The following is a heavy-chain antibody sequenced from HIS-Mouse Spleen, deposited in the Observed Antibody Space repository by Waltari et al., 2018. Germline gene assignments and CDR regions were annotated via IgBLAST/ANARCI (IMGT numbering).Heavy chain of an antibody. D-gene: IGHD6-13*01. Sequence: QLQLQESGPGLVKPSETLSLTCPVSGGPISSSRYYWGGIRQPPGKGLEWIGSIYYSGSTYYNPSLKSRVTISVDTSKNQFSLKLSSVTDADTAVYYCAREIPYSSSWYDWYFDLWGRGTLVTVSS. CDR3: AREIPYSSSWYDWYFDL. CDR2: IYYSGST. V-gene: IGHV4-39*07. J-gene: IGHJ2*01. CDR1: GGPISSSRYY.